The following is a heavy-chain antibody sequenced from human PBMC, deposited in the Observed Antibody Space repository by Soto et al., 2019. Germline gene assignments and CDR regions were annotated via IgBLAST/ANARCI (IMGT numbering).Heavy chain of an antibody. D-gene: IGHD3-9*01. CDR2: IIPVLDTT. J-gene: IGHJ3*01. Sequence: SVKVSCKASGGTFDTYTINWVRQAPGQGLEWMGRIIPVLDTTNYAQKFQGRVTITADKSTNTAYMDLSSLTSEDTAVYYCARDPSIRYFEWLNVFAFWGQGSIVTVSS. CDR3: ARDPSIRYFEWLNVFAF. CDR1: GGTFDTYT. V-gene: IGHV1-69*08.